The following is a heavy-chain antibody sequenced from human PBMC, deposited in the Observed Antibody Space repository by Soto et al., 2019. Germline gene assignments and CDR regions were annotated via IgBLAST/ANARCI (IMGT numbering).Heavy chain of an antibody. V-gene: IGHV1-24*01. CDR2: FDPDEAET. Sequence: QVQLVQSGAEVKKHGASVKVSCKVSGYTLNEVAMHWVRQATGKGLEWLGGFDPDEAETIYAQHFQGRVTMTEDTSTDTVYMELSSLRSEDTALYCCTTYHGDYNFDHWGQGTLVTVSS. CDR3: TTYHGDYNFDH. CDR1: GYTLNEVA. D-gene: IGHD4-17*01. J-gene: IGHJ5*02.